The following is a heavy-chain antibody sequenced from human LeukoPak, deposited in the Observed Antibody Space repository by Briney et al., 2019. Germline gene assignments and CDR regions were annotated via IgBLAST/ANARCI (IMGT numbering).Heavy chain of an antibody. V-gene: IGHV3-21*01. D-gene: IGHD3-3*01. CDR1: GFTFSSYA. Sequence: GGSLRLSCAASGFTFSSYAMSWVRQAPGKGLEWVSSISSSSSYIYYADSVKGRFTISRDNSKNTLYLQMNSLRAEDTAVYYCARVTGYYGYWGQGTLVTVSS. CDR3: ARVTGYYGY. J-gene: IGHJ4*02. CDR2: ISSSSSYI.